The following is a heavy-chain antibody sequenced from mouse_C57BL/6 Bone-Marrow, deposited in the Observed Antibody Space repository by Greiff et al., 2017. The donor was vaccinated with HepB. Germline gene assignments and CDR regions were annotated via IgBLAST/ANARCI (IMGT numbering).Heavy chain of an antibody. CDR2: ISNGGGST. CDR1: GFTFSDYY. D-gene: IGHD1-1*01. CDR3: ARHHYYGSSCAMDY. J-gene: IGHJ4*01. Sequence: EVQGVESGGGLVQPGGSLKLSCAASGFTFSDYYMYWVRQTPEKRLEWVAYISNGGGSTYYPDTVKGRFTISRDNAKNTLYLQMSRLKSEDTAMYYCARHHYYGSSCAMDYWGQGTSVTVSS. V-gene: IGHV5-12*01.